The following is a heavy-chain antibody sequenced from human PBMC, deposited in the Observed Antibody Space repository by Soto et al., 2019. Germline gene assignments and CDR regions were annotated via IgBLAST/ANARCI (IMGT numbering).Heavy chain of an antibody. D-gene: IGHD6-19*01. V-gene: IGHV3-48*02. CDR3: ANDLSIAVASSR. CDR2: IDSSSSSI. J-gene: IGHJ4*02. Sequence: EVQLVESGGGLVQPGGSLRLSCVASGFTFPAYTMNWVRQAPGKGLEWLSYIDSSSSSIYYADSVKGRFTISRDNAKNSLYLQMNSLRDEDTAVYYCANDLSIAVASSRWGQGTLVTVSS. CDR1: GFTFPAYT.